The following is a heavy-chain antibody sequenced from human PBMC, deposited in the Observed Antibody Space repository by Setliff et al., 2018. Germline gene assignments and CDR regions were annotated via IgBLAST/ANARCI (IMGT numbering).Heavy chain of an antibody. CDR2: ISGYNSNT. CDR1: GFTFKTYS. J-gene: IGHJ4*02. Sequence: GASVKVSCKASGFTFKTYSFSWIRQAPGQGLEWVGWISGYNSNTIYAQNFQGRVTMTTDASTNTAYMELRRLRSDDTAVYYCARGEEYCSGGSCYFDFWGQGTLVTVSS. V-gene: IGHV1-18*01. CDR3: ARGEEYCSGGSCYFDF. D-gene: IGHD2-15*01.